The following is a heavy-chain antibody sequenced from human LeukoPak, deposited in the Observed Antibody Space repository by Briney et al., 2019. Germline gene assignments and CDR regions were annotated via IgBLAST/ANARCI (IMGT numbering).Heavy chain of an antibody. CDR3: AREGSWYGGGLFDY. CDR1: GGSISSYY. CDR2: IYYSGST. Sequence: SETLSLTCTVSGGSISSYYWSWIRQPPGKGLEWIGYIYYSGSTNYNPSLKSRDTISVDTSKNQFSLKLSSVTAADTAVYYCAREGSWYGGGLFDYWGQGTLVTVSS. J-gene: IGHJ4*02. V-gene: IGHV4-59*01. D-gene: IGHD6-13*01.